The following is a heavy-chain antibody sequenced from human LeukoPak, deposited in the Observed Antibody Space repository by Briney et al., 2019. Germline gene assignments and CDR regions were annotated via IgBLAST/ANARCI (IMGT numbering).Heavy chain of an antibody. CDR1: GFTFSSYG. D-gene: IGHD4-23*01. J-gene: IGHJ4*02. V-gene: IGHV3-74*01. CDR3: ARGEHDYGGNNFDY. CDR2: INSDGSTT. Sequence: PGGSLRLSCAASGFTFSSYGMHWVRQVPGKGLVWVSRINSDGSTTSYADSVKGRFTISRDNAKNTLYLQMNSLRAEDTAVYYCARGEHDYGGNNFDYWGQGTLVTVSS.